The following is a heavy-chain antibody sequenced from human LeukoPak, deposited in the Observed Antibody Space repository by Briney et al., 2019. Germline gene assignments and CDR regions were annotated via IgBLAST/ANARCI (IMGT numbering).Heavy chain of an antibody. CDR2: ISDSGDTI. CDR1: GFTFSDYY. J-gene: IGHJ4*02. CDR3: AREMGSIWNVPIDY. D-gene: IGHD6-13*01. V-gene: IGHV3-11*01. Sequence: GGSLRLSCAASGFTFSDYYMTWIRQAPGKGLEWLSYISDSGDTIYYADSVKSRFTISRDNAKNSLYLQMNSLRAEDTAVYYCAREMGSIWNVPIDYWGQGTLVTVSS.